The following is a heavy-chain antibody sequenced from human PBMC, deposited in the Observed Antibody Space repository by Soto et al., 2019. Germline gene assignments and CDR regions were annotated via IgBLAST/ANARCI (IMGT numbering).Heavy chain of an antibody. Sequence: QVQLVQSGAEVQKPGSSVKVSCKASGGTFSSYAIRWVRQAPGQGLEWMGGIIPIFGTANYAQKFQGRVTSTADESTSTAYMELSSLRSEDTAVYYCARGGYSSSWYFYNWFDPWGKGTLVTVAS. V-gene: IGHV1-69*12. CDR3: ARGGYSSSWYFYNWFDP. D-gene: IGHD6-13*01. J-gene: IGHJ5*02. CDR1: GGTFSSYA. CDR2: IIPIFGTA.